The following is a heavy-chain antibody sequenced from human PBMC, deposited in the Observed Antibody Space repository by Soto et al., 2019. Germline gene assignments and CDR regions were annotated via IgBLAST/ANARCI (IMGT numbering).Heavy chain of an antibody. J-gene: IGHJ4*02. CDR3: ARAPPYDILTGYSRTGFDY. V-gene: IGHV4-39*07. Sequence: SETLSLTCTVSGGSISSSSYYWGWIRQPPGKGLEWIGSIYYSGSTYYNPSLKSRVTISVDTSKNQFSLKLSSVTAADTAVYYCARAPPYDILTGYSRTGFDYWGQGTLVTVSS. CDR2: IYYSGST. D-gene: IGHD3-9*01. CDR1: GGSISSSSYY.